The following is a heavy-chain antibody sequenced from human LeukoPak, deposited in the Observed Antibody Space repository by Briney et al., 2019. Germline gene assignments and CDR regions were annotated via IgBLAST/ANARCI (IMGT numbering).Heavy chain of an antibody. CDR1: GYTFIDYY. CDR3: VRGGYNTGWEFDY. V-gene: IGHV1-2*02. D-gene: IGHD6-19*01. Sequence: GASVKVSCKASGYTFIDYYMHWVRQAPGQVLEWMGWINPNSGGTDYAQKFQGRVTMTRDTSISTAYMELSRLRSDDTAVYYCVRGGYNTGWEFDYWGQGTLVTVSS. J-gene: IGHJ4*02. CDR2: INPNSGGT.